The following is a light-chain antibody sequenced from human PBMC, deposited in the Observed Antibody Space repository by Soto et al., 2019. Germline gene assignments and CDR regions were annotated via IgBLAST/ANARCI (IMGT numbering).Light chain of an antibody. V-gene: IGKV3-20*01. CDR1: QSVATSQ. Sequence: EIVLTQSPGTRSLSPGERATLFCRASQSVATSQFAWYQQKPGQSPRLLIGTSSRATGVPDRFIASGSGTDVNLTISKLEPEDFAVYYCQQFASSPRTFGRGTTVEIK. CDR2: GTS. J-gene: IGKJ1*01. CDR3: QQFASSPRT.